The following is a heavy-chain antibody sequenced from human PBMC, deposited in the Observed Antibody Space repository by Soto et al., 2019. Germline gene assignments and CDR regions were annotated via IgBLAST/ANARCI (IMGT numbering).Heavy chain of an antibody. D-gene: IGHD2-2*01. CDR3: GSGPSTTWIDN. J-gene: IGHJ4*02. Sequence: SETLSLTCTVSGGSITSHNYYWGWIRQPPGKGLEWIGSIYSGGNTYYNPSLRSRLTIFVDTAKNLISLNLTSVTAADSAIYYCGSGPSTTWIDNWGLGTQVTVSS. CDR2: IYSGGNT. CDR1: GGSITSHNYY. V-gene: IGHV4-39*01.